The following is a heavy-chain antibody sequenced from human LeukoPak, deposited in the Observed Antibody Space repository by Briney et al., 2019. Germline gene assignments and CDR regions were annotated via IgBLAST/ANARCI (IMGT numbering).Heavy chain of an antibody. D-gene: IGHD2-15*01. V-gene: IGHV4-34*01. CDR2: INHSGST. CDR3: ARVSAIIEVDYYYYGMDV. CDR1: GGSFSGYY. J-gene: IGHJ6*02. Sequence: SETLSLTCAVYGGSFSGYYWSWIRQPPGKGLEWIGEINHSGSTNYNPSLKSRVTISVDTSKNQFSLKLSSVTAADTAVYYCARVSAIIEVDYYYYGMDVWGQGTTVTVS.